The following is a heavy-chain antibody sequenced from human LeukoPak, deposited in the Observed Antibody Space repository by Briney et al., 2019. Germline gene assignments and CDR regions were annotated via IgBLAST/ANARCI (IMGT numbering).Heavy chain of an antibody. D-gene: IGHD2-15*01. J-gene: IGHJ6*02. CDR3: EAGGGGMDV. CDR2: IKQDGSEK. Sequence: GGSLRLSCAASGFTFSSYWTSWVRQAPGKGLEWVANIKQDGSEKYYVDSVKGRFTTSRDNTKNSLYLQMNSLRAEDTAVYYCEAGGGGMDVWGQGTTVTVSS. CDR1: GFTFSSYW. V-gene: IGHV3-7*03.